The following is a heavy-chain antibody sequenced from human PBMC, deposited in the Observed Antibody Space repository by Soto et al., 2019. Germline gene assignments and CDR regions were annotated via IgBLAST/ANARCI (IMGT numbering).Heavy chain of an antibody. V-gene: IGHV1-2*04. J-gene: IGHJ4*02. CDR3: ARARVDTMIVVVIRPRIDY. D-gene: IGHD3-22*01. CDR2: INPNSGGT. Sequence: ASVKVSCKASGYTFTGYYMHWVRQAPGRGLEWMGWINPNSGGTNYAQKFQGWVTMTRDTSISTAYMELSRLRSDDTAVYYCARARVDTMIVVVIRPRIDYWGQGTLVTVSS. CDR1: GYTFTGYY.